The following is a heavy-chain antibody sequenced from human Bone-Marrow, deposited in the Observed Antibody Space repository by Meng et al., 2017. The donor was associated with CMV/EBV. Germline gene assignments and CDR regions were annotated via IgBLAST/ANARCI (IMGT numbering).Heavy chain of an antibody. CDR2: INGDGSIT. V-gene: IGHV3-74*03. J-gene: IGHJ4*02. CDR1: GFTFSGYW. CDR3: ARESYFYETSALGDF. D-gene: IGHD3-22*01. Sequence: GESLKISCAAFGFTFSGYWMHWVRQAPGKGLVWVSRINGDGSITTYADSVKGRFTISRDNAKNTLYLQMNSLRAEDTAVFYCARESYFYETSALGDFWGQGTLVTVSS.